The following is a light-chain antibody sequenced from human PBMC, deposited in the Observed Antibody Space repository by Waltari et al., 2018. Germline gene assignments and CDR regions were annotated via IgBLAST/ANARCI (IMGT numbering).Light chain of an antibody. CDR2: SDD. Sequence: QSVLTQPPSASGTPGQSIIISCSSTSNTVTWFQQVPGAAPKLPIFSDDQRPSGVPARFSGSRSGTSASLAISGLHSEDEADYYCATWDNSLEGWLFGGGTKVTV. CDR1: SNT. CDR3: ATWDNSLEGWL. V-gene: IGLV1-44*01. J-gene: IGLJ2*01.